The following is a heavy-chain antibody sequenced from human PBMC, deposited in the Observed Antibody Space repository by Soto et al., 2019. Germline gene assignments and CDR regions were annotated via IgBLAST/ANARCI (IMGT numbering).Heavy chain of an antibody. CDR2: MYVRKSA. Sequence: QVQLQESGPGLVKPSGTLSLTCAVSGGSIGRNDWWSWVRQPPGKGLEWIGEMYVRKSATYNPSLKTRATISVDMSKNLFSLELRSVTAADTAVYYCVKNGDFSLQYWGQGTLVSVSS. CDR3: VKNGDFSLQY. CDR1: GGSIGRNDW. V-gene: IGHV4-4*02. J-gene: IGHJ1*01. D-gene: IGHD2-21*02.